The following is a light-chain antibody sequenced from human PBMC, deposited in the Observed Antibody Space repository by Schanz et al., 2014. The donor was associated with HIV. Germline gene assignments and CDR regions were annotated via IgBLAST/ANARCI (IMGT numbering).Light chain of an antibody. CDR3: SSYTSSSTL. CDR2: EGS. CDR1: SSDVGSYNL. V-gene: IGLV2-14*02. J-gene: IGLJ1*01. Sequence: QSVLTQPASVSGSPGQSITISCTGPSSDVGSYNLVSWYQQHPGKAPKLMIYEGSKRPSGVSNRFSGSKSGNTASLTISGLQAEDEADYYCSSYTSSSTLFGTGTKLTVL.